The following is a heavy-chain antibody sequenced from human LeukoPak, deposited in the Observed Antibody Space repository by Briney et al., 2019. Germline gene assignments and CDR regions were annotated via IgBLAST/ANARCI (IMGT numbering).Heavy chain of an antibody. D-gene: IGHD3-22*01. CDR2: IYYSGST. Sequence: SETLSLTCTVSGGSLSSYYWSWIRQPPGKGLEWIGYIYYSGSTNYNPSLKSRVTISVDTSKNQFSLKLSSVTAADTAVYYCARVYYYDSSGYPRWDAFDIWGQGTMVTVSS. CDR1: GGSLSSYY. J-gene: IGHJ3*02. V-gene: IGHV4-59*01. CDR3: ARVYYYDSSGYPRWDAFDI.